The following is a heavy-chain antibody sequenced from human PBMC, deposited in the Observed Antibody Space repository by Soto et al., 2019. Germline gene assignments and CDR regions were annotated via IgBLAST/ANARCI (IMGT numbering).Heavy chain of an antibody. J-gene: IGHJ5*02. CDR2: ITYDGNDK. V-gene: IGHV3-30*18. D-gene: IGHD1-26*01. CDR3: AKDPNPNSGSLNWFDP. Sequence: GGSLRLSCAASGFTSSTYGMHWVRQAPGKGLEWVAVITYDGNDKNYGDSVKGRFTISRDNSRNTLYLQMNSLRAEDTAVYYCAKDPNPNSGSLNWFDPWGQGTLVTVSS. CDR1: GFTSSTYG.